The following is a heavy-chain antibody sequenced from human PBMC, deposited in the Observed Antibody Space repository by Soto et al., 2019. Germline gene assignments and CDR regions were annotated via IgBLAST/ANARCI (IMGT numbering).Heavy chain of an antibody. CDR1: GFAFNTYS. CDR2: INEDSTYI. D-gene: IGHD3-9*01. Sequence: ESGGGLVKPGGSLRLSCTASGFAFNTYSMNWVRQAPGKGLEWVSSINEDSTYIYYADSLRGRITISRDNAKDSLFLQMNSKRPDDTAVYYCVRDLGRYFRSGYMDLWGDGATVTVSS. V-gene: IGHV3-21*01. J-gene: IGHJ6*03. CDR3: VRDLGRYFRSGYMDL.